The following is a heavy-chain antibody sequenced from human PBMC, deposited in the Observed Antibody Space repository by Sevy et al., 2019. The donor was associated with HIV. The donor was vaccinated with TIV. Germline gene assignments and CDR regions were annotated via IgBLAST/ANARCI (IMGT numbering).Heavy chain of an antibody. CDR1: GGSVSSGSYY. CDR2: IYYSGST. V-gene: IGHV4-61*01. J-gene: IGHJ6*02. CDR3: AGSSLELPDYYYYYGMDV. D-gene: IGHD1-7*01. Sequence: SETLSLTCTVSGGSVSSGSYYWSWIRQPPGKGLEWIGYIYYSGSTNYNPSLKSRFTISVDTSKNQFSLKLSSVTAADTAVYYCAGSSLELPDYYYYYGMDVWGQGTTVTVSS.